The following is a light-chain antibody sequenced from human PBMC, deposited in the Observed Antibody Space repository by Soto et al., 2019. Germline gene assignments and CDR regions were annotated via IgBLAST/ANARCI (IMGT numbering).Light chain of an antibody. J-gene: IGLJ1*01. CDR2: SNN. Sequence: QSALTQPPSASGTPGQRVTISCSGSSSNIGSNTVNWYQQLPGTAPKLLIYSNNQRPSGVPDRFSGSNSGTSASLAISGLQSEDEADYYCAAWDDSLNGRYVFGTGTKVTVL. V-gene: IGLV1-44*01. CDR3: AAWDDSLNGRYV. CDR1: SSNIGSNT.